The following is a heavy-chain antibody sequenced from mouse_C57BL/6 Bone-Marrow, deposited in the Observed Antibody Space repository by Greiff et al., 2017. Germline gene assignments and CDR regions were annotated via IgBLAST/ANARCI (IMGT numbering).Heavy chain of an antibody. CDR1: GYTFTSYW. V-gene: IGHV1-59*01. Sequence: QVQLQQPGAELVRPGTSVKLSCKASGYTFTSYWMHWVKQRPGQGLEWIGVIDPSDSYTNYNQKFKGKATLSVDTSSSTAYMQLSGLTSEDSAVYYCARGRLRRMDYWGQGTSVTVSS. CDR2: IDPSDSYT. D-gene: IGHD2-4*01. CDR3: ARGRLRRMDY. J-gene: IGHJ4*01.